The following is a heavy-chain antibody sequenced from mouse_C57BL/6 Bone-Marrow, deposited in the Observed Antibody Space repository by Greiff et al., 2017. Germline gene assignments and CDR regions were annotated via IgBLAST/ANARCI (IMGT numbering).Heavy chain of an antibody. CDR3: TRAGYYYGSSCFEY. Sequence: EVQLQQSGTVLARPGASVKMSCETSGYTFTSYWMHWVKQRPGQGLEWIGAIYPGNSDTSYNQKFKGKAKVTAVTSASTAYMELSSLTNEDSAVYDSTRAGYYYGSSCFEYWCQGTTLTVSS. CDR2: IYPGNSDT. CDR1: GYTFTSYW. J-gene: IGHJ2*01. V-gene: IGHV1-5*01. D-gene: IGHD1-1*01.